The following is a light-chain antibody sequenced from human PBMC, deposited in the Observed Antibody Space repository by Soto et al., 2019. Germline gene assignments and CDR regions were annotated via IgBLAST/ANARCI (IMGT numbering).Light chain of an antibody. CDR3: QQYYSIPLT. V-gene: IGKV4-1*01. Sequence: DVGMTQSPDSLAVSLGERATINCKSSQSVLYSSNNKNYLAWYQQKPGQPPKLLIYWASTRESGVPDRFSGSGSGTDFTLTIVSLQAEDVAVYYCQQYYSIPLTFGGGTKVEIK. J-gene: IGKJ4*01. CDR1: QSVLYSSNNKNY. CDR2: WAS.